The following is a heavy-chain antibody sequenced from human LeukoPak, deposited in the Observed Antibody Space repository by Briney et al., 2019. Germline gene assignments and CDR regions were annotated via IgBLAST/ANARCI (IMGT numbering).Heavy chain of an antibody. V-gene: IGHV3-23*01. D-gene: IGHD4-17*01. CDR1: GFTFSSYV. CDR3: AKSDYGDYDAFDV. Sequence: GSLRLSCAASGFTFSSYVMSWVRQAPGKGPEWVSTISGSGGSTYYADSVKGRFTISRDNFKKTLYLEMDSLRAEDTGVYYCAKSDYGDYDAFDVWGQGTMVTVSS. J-gene: IGHJ3*01. CDR2: ISGSGGST.